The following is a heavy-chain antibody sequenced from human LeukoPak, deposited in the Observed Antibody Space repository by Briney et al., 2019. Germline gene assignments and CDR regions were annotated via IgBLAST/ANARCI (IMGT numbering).Heavy chain of an antibody. CDR2: IIPIFGTA. CDR1: GGTFSSYA. Sequence: SVKVSCKASGGTFSSYAISWVRLAPGQGREWMGGIIPIFGTANYAQKFQGRVTITTDESTNTAYMELSSLRSEDTAVYYCARSSGSGDFDYWGQGTLLTVSS. D-gene: IGHD3-10*01. J-gene: IGHJ4*02. CDR3: ARSSGSGDFDY. V-gene: IGHV1-69*05.